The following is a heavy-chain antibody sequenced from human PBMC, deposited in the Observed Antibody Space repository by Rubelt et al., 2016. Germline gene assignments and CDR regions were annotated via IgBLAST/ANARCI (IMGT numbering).Heavy chain of an antibody. D-gene: IGHD6-19*01. Sequence: QVQLQESGPGLVKPSETLSLTCNVSGGSINNYYWSWIRQPAGKGLEWIGRIYTSGSTNYNPSLKSRVTMSGDTSKNQFSLKLNAVTAADTAVYYCARVHRTTAVADLWGQGTLVTVSS. J-gene: IGHJ5*02. CDR3: ARVHRTTAVADL. CDR2: IYTSGST. V-gene: IGHV4-4*07. CDR1: GGSINNYY.